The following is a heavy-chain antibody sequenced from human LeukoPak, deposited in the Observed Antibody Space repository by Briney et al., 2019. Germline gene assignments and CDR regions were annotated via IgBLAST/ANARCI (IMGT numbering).Heavy chain of an antibody. D-gene: IGHD3-22*01. CDR1: GFTFSSYG. J-gene: IGHJ4*02. CDR3: AKAEEAHYYDSSGPIDY. V-gene: IGHV3-30*18. Sequence: GRSLRLSCAASGFTFSSYGMHWVRQAPGKGLEWVAVIAYDGSDKYYTDSVKGRFTISRDNSKNTLYLQMNSLRAEDTAVYYCAKAEEAHYYDSSGPIDYWGQGTLVTVSS. CDR2: IAYDGSDK.